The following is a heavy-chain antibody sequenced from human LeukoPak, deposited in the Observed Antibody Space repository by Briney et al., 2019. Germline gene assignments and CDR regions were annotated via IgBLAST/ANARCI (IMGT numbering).Heavy chain of an antibody. D-gene: IGHD1-1*01. CDR1: GGSITGHY. Sequence: SETLSLTCTVSGGSITGHYWSWIRQPPGRGLEWIGHSHYSGSTNYNPSLKSRLTISVDTSKNQFSLKLSSVTAADTAVYYCATDPNWNGKSYYYYGMDVWGQGTTVTVSS. V-gene: IGHV4-59*11. CDR2: SHYSGST. CDR3: ATDPNWNGKSYYYYGMDV. J-gene: IGHJ6*02.